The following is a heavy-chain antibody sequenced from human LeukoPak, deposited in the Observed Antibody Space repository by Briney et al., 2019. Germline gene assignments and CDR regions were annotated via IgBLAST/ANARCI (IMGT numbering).Heavy chain of an antibody. CDR1: GYTFTGYY. CDR2: INPNSGGT. V-gene: IGHV1-2*04. Sequence: ASVKVSCKASGYTFTGYYMHWVRQAPGQGLEWMGWINPNSGGTNYAQKFQGWVTMTRDTSISTAYMELCRLRSDDTAVYYCARGVHIVVVTAIGAFDIWGQGTMVTVSS. CDR3: ARGVHIVVVTAIGAFDI. D-gene: IGHD2-21*02. J-gene: IGHJ3*02.